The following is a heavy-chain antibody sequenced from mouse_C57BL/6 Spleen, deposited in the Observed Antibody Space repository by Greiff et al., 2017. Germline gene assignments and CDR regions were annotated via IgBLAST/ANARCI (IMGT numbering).Heavy chain of an antibody. CDR3: VRASSGYSDY. J-gene: IGHJ2*01. V-gene: IGHV10-1*01. CDR1: GFSFNTYA. D-gene: IGHD3-2*02. CDR2: IRSKSNNYAT. Sequence: EEKLMESGGGLVQPKGSLKLSCAASGFSFNTYAMNWVRQAPGKGLDWVARIRSKSNNYATYYADSVKDRFTISRDDSESMLYLQMNNWKPEDTARYYCVRASSGYSDYWGQGTTLTVAS.